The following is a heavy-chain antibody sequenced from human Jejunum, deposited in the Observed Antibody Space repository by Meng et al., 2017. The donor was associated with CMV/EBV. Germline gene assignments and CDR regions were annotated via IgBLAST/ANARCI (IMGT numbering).Heavy chain of an antibody. D-gene: IGHD3-16*01. J-gene: IGHJ4*02. CDR1: GFTFGGHA. V-gene: IGHV3-30*04. CDR2: TSYDGNSQ. CDR3: ARDGGGFNSSPFDY. Sequence: SGFTFGGHAMHWVRQAPGKGLEWVAVTSYDGNSQYYTDSVRGRFTISRDNSDNMLYLQMNSLRADDTAVYYCARDGGGFNSSPFDYWGQGTLVTVSS.